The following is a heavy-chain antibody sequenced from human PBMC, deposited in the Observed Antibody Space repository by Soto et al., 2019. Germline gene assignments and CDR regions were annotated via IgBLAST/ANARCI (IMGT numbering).Heavy chain of an antibody. Sequence: QAQLVESGGGVAQPGRSLRLSCTVSGFTFSGHAMHWVRQAPGKGLEWMTQKWYDGSNKYYAESVKGRFTISRDNSKKTLYLQMNSLRVEDTAVYYCARDGQGLAPYALDVWGQGTSVTVSS. J-gene: IGHJ6*02. V-gene: IGHV3-33*01. CDR2: KWYDGSNK. CDR1: GFTFSGHA. D-gene: IGHD6-19*01. CDR3: ARDGQGLAPYALDV.